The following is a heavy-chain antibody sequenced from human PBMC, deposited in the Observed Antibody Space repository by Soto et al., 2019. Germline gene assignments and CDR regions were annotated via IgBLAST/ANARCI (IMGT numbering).Heavy chain of an antibody. J-gene: IGHJ3*02. D-gene: IGHD6-19*01. CDR2: INPGDSDT. V-gene: IGHV5-51*01. CDR3: ARRVAVAPAFDI. CDR1: GYSFTTYR. Sequence: EVQLVQSGAEVKKPGESLKISCKGSGYSFTTYRIGWVRQMPGKGLEWMGIINPGDSDTRDSPAFQGPVTISADKSIRTASLQWSSLTASYTVRYYWARRVAVAPAFDIWGQGKILTVSS.